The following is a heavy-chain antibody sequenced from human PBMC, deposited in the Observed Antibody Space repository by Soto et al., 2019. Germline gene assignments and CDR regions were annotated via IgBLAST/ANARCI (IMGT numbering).Heavy chain of an antibody. J-gene: IGHJ6*03. CDR3: ARELAIFEVVISGYYYMDV. D-gene: IGHD3-3*01. Sequence: ASVKVSCKASGYSFNNYVIHWVRQAPGQRLEWLGWINAGNAYTKYSQRCQGRVTITRDTSASTAFMELSSLRSEDTAVYYCARELAIFEVVISGYYYMDVWGKGTTVTVSS. CDR1: GYSFNNYV. V-gene: IGHV1-3*01. CDR2: INAGNAYT.